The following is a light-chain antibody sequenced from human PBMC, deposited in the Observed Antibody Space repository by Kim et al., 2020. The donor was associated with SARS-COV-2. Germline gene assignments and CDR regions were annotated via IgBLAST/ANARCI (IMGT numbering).Light chain of an antibody. CDR1: QDISNY. Sequence: DIQMTQSPSSLSASVGDRVTITYRASQDISNYLAWFQLKPGKAPKLLIYAASALQPGVPSRFSGSGSGTDFTLTVTSLQPEDVATYYCQKCDSAPWTFGQGTKVEIK. J-gene: IGKJ1*01. CDR3: QKCDSAPWT. V-gene: IGKV1-27*01. CDR2: AAS.